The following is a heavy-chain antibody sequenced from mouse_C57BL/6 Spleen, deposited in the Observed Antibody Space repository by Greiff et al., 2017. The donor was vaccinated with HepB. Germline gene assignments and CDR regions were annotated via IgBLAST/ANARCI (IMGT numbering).Heavy chain of an antibody. CDR3: TRNDGYRSYWYFDV. CDR2: IRNKANNHAT. CDR1: GFTFSDAW. D-gene: IGHD2-3*01. Sequence: EVQLQESGGGLVQPGGSMKLSCAASGFTFSDAWMDWVRQSPEEGLEWVAEIRNKANNHATYYAESVKGRFTISRDDSKSSVYLQMNSLRAEDTGIYYCTRNDGYRSYWYFDVWAPGTPVPFSS. J-gene: IGHJ1*01. V-gene: IGHV6-6*01.